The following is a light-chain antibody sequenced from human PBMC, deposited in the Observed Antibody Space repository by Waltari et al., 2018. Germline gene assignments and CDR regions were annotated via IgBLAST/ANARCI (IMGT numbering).Light chain of an antibody. CDR2: DSS. J-gene: IGKJ4*01. CDR3: QQRSGWPPT. Sequence: EIVLTQSPATLSLSPGETATPHCRSSQSIDNFLAWSQPKPGQAPRLLSYDSSNRATDIPARFRGSGSGTDFPLPISSLAPEDFAVYYWQQRSGWPPTFGGGTKVDI. CDR1: QSIDNF. V-gene: IGKV3-11*01.